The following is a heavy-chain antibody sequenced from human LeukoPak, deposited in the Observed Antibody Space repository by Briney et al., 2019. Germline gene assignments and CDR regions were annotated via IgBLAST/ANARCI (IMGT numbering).Heavy chain of an antibody. D-gene: IGHD1-26*01. CDR3: AREGYSGSYYNY. V-gene: IGHV3-53*01. Sequence: PGGSLSLSCAASGFTVSSNYMSWVRQAPGKGLEGVSVIYSGGSTYYADSVKGRFTISRDNSKNTLYLQMNSLRAEDTAVYYCAREGYSGSYYNYWGQGTLVTVSS. J-gene: IGHJ4*02. CDR2: IYSGGST. CDR1: GFTVSSNY.